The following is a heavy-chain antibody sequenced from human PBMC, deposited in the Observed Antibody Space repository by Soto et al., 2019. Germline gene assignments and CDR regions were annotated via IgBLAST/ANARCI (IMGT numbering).Heavy chain of an antibody. Sequence: VASVKVSCKASGGTFSSYAISWVRQAPGQGLEWMGGIIPILGTANYAQKFQGRVTITADESTSTAYMELSSLRSEDTAVYYCARDRNYYDSSGFGAFDIWGQGTMVTVSS. CDR1: GGTFSSYA. J-gene: IGHJ3*02. CDR2: IIPILGTA. CDR3: ARDRNYYDSSGFGAFDI. D-gene: IGHD3-22*01. V-gene: IGHV1-69*13.